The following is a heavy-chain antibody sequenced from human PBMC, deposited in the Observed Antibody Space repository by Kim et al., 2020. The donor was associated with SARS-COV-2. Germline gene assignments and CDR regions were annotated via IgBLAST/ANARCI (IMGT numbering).Heavy chain of an antibody. Sequence: GGSLRLSCTASGFDFNIYAMHWVRQAPGKGLEWVASISCDESAESNTDAVKGRFSISRDNSKNTMYLQMNSLTPEDTAVYYCTRGLRSPHAYGWRSYIYVGARRMDVWGQGTTATVPS. CDR1: GFDFNIYA. D-gene: IGHD3-10*01. V-gene: IGHV3-30*04. CDR3: TRGLRSPHAYGWRSYIYVGARRMDV. CDR2: ISCDESAE. J-gene: IGHJ6*02.